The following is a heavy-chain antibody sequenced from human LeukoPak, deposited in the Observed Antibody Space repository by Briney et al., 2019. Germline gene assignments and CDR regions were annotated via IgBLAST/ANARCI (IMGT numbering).Heavy chain of an antibody. J-gene: IGHJ3*02. D-gene: IGHD4-17*01. Sequence: GGSLRLSCAASGFTFSRYDMSWVRQAPGKGLEWVSAISGSGGSTYYADSVKGRFTISRDNSKNTMYLQMNSLKPEDTAVYYCARVTTVIPDAFDIWGQGTMVTVSS. CDR1: GFTFSRYD. V-gene: IGHV3-23*01. CDR2: ISGSGGST. CDR3: ARVTTVIPDAFDI.